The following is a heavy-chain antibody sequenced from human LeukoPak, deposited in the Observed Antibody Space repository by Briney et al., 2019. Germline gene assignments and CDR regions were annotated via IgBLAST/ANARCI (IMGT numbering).Heavy chain of an antibody. Sequence: SETLSLTCAVYGGSFSSYYCSWIRQPPGEGLEWIGEINHSGSTNYNPSLKSRVTISVDTSKNQFSLKLSSVTAADTAVYYCARDGDYWGQGTLVTVSS. J-gene: IGHJ4*02. V-gene: IGHV4-34*01. CDR3: ARDGDY. CDR1: GGSFSSYY. CDR2: INHSGST.